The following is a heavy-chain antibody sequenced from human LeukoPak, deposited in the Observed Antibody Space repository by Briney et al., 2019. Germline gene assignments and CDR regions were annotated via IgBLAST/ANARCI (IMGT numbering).Heavy chain of an antibody. CDR1: GGFISSGSYY. J-gene: IGHJ2*01. CDR3: ASSGIVVVPAATDVRWYFDL. Sequence: PSQTLSLTCTVSGGFISSGSYYWSWIRQPAGKGLEWIGRIYTSGSTNYNPSLKSRVTISVDTSKNQFSLKLSSVTAADTAVYYCASSGIVVVPAATDVRWYFDLWGRGTLVTVSS. CDR2: IYTSGST. V-gene: IGHV4-61*02. D-gene: IGHD2-2*01.